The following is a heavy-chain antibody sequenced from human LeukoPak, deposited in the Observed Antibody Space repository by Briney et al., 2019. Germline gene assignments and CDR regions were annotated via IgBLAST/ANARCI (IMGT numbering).Heavy chain of an antibody. D-gene: IGHD1-26*01. Sequence: SVKVSCKASGGTFSSYAISWGRQAPGQGLGWMGGIIPIFGTANYAQKFQGRVTITADESTSTAYMELSSLRSEDTAVYYCAREGGSYREYYFDYWGQGTLVTVSS. J-gene: IGHJ4*02. CDR1: GGTFSSYA. CDR2: IIPIFGTA. CDR3: AREGGSYREYYFDY. V-gene: IGHV1-69*01.